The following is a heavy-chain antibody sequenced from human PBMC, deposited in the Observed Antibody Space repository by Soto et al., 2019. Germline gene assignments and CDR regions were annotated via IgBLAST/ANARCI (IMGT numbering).Heavy chain of an antibody. CDR3: ARDGSSYGSGSYDYYGMDV. CDR2: IIPIFGTA. CDR1: GGTFSSYA. J-gene: IGHJ6*02. D-gene: IGHD3-10*01. V-gene: IGHV1-69*12. Sequence: QVQLVQSGAEVKKPGSSVKVSCKASGGTFSSYAISWVRQAPGQGLEWMGGIIPIFGTANYAQKFQGRVTITADESTSTAYMELSSLRSEDTAVYYCARDGSSYGSGSYDYYGMDVWGQRTTVTVSS.